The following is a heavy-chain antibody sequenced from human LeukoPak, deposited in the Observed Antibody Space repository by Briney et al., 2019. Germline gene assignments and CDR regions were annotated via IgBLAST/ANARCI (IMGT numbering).Heavy chain of an antibody. J-gene: IGHJ5*02. CDR2: IYHSGST. V-gene: IGHV4-38-2*01. D-gene: IGHD3-3*01. Sequence: SETLPLTCAVSGYSISSGYYWGWIRQPPGKGLEWIGSIYHSGSTYYNPSLKSRVTISVDTSKNQFSLKLSSVTAADTAVYYCASQRGDFWSGYSYNWFDPWGQGTLVTVPS. CDR3: ASQRGDFWSGYSYNWFDP. CDR1: GYSISSGYY.